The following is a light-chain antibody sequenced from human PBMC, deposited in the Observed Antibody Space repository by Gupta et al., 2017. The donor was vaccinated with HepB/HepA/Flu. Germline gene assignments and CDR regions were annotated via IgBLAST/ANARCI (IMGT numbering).Light chain of an antibody. CDR3: RQDEYYSRT. Sequence: DIQMTQSPSTLSASVGDRVTITCRASQRISNFLTWYQQKPGKAPKVLIYKISSLQTGVPSRFSGSGSGTEFTLTIRKLQPEDFANYYCRQDEYYSRTIGQGTKVEMK. V-gene: IGKV1-5*03. CDR1: QRISNF. J-gene: IGKJ1*01. CDR2: KIS.